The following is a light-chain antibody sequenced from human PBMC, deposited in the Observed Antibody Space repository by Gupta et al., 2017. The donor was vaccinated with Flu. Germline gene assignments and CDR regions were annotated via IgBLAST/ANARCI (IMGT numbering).Light chain of an antibody. J-gene: IGKJ1*01. CDR3: LQDDSSSWT. V-gene: IGKV3-20*01. Sequence: EIVLTQSPGTLSLSPGERATLSCRASQSVRSDYLVWYQQKPGQAPRLLMYGAYYRATGIPDRFSASGSGTDFTLTISRLEPEESAVYYCLQDDSSSWTFGQGTKVEFK. CDR1: QSVRSDY. CDR2: GAY.